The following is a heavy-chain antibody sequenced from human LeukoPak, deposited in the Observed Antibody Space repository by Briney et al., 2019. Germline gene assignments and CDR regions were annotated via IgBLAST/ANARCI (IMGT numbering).Heavy chain of an antibody. V-gene: IGHV4-34*01. D-gene: IGHD3-16*02. J-gene: IGHJ4*02. CDR3: ARAWYDYVWGSYRPFDY. CDR1: GGSFSGYY. CDR2: INHSGST. Sequence: PSETLSLTCAVYGGSFSGYYWSWIRQPPGKGLEWIGEINHSGSTYYNPSLKSRVTISVDTSKNQFSLKLSSVTAADTAVYYCARAWYDYVWGSYRPFDYWGQGTLVTVSS.